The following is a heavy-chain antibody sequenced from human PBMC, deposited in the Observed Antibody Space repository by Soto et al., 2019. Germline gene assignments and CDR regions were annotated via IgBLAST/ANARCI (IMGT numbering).Heavy chain of an antibody. Sequence: SETLSLTCTVSGGSITSSFCSWIRQPPGKGLEWIGYIYYDGSTNYNPSLKSRITISVDMSNNQFSLNLSSVTAADTAVHSCVRRHPYYYQMEVWGKGTTVTGSS. CDR1: GGSITSSF. CDR2: IYYDGST. J-gene: IGHJ6*03. CDR3: VRRHPYYYQMEV. V-gene: IGHV4-59*08.